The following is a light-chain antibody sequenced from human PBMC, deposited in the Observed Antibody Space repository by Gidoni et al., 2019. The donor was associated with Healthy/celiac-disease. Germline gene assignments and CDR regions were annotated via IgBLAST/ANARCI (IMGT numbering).Light chain of an antibody. V-gene: IGKV2-28*01. CDR3: MQALQTPPYT. CDR1: QSLLHSNGYNY. Sequence: DIVMTQSPLSLPVTPGEPASIPSRSSQSLLHSNGYNYLDWYLQKPGQSPQLLIYLGSNRASGVPDRFSGSGSGTDFTLKISRVEAEDVGVYYCMQALQTPPYTFGQGTKLEIK. CDR2: LGS. J-gene: IGKJ2*01.